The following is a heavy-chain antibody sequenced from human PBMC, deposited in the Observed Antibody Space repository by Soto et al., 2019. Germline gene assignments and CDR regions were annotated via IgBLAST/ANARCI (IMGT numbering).Heavy chain of an antibody. D-gene: IGHD3-16*01. J-gene: IGHJ5*01. V-gene: IGHV3-23*01. CDR2: ISDDSSRT. Sequence: EVPLLESGGGLVQPGGSLRLSCAASGFTFNTFEMSWVRQAPGRGLEWVSFISDDSSRTYYADAVKGRFTISRDNSKYTLYLQMNSLTAEDTAGYACVKGGWLDFWGQGTLVTVSS. CDR3: VKGGWLDF. CDR1: GFTFNTFE.